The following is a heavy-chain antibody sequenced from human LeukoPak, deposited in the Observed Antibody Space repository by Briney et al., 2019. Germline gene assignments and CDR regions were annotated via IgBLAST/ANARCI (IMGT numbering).Heavy chain of an antibody. CDR3: ASLSAGYGSGSYYSFRWFDP. CDR1: GGSISSYY. V-gene: IGHV4-59*01. Sequence: SETLSLTCTVSGGSISSYYWSWIRQPPGKGLEWIGYIYYSGSTNYNPSLKSRVTISVDTSKNQFSLKLSPVTAADTAVYYCASLSAGYGSGSYYSFRWFDPWGQGTLVTVSS. J-gene: IGHJ5*02. CDR2: IYYSGST. D-gene: IGHD3-10*01.